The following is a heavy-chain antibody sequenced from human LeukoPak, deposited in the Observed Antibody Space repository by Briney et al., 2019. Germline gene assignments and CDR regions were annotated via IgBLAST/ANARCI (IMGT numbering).Heavy chain of an antibody. CDR3: ARVSFTYGPLDS. D-gene: IGHD4-17*01. CDR1: GGSISTSNW. V-gene: IGHV4-4*02. Sequence: SETLSLTCAVSGGSISTSNWWSWVRQPPGKGLEWIGEIYHSGSTNYNPSLKSRVIISADTSMTQFSLRLRSVTAADTAVYYCARVSFTYGPLDSWGPGILVTVSS. CDR2: IYHSGST. J-gene: IGHJ4*02.